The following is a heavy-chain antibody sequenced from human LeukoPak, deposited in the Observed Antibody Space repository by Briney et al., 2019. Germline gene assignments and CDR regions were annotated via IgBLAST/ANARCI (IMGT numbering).Heavy chain of an antibody. CDR3: ARGQNYYDSSGPKKSLSFDY. Sequence: PSETLSLTCTVSGGSISSGSYYWSWIRQPAGKGLEWIGRIYTSGSTNYNPSLKSRVTISVDTSKNQFSLKLSSVTAADTAVYYCARGQNYYDSSGPKKSLSFDYWGQGTLVTVSS. CDR1: GGSISSGSYY. J-gene: IGHJ4*02. V-gene: IGHV4-61*02. CDR2: IYTSGST. D-gene: IGHD3-22*01.